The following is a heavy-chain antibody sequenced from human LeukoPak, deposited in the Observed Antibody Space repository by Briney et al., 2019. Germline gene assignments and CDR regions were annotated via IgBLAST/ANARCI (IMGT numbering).Heavy chain of an antibody. D-gene: IGHD2-15*01. CDR1: GFTFSNTW. CDR3: TTEKIVVVVAATSVGLL. Sequence: GGSLRLSCAASGFTFSNTWMSWVRQAPGKGLEWVGRIKSKTDGGTTDYAAPVKGRFTISRDDSKNTLYLQMNSLKTEDTAVYYCTTEKIVVVVAATSVGLLWGQGTLVTVSS. V-gene: IGHV3-15*01. J-gene: IGHJ4*02. CDR2: IKSKTDGGTT.